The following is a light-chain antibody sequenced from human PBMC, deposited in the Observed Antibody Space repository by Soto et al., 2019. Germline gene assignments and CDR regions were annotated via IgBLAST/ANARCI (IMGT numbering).Light chain of an antibody. Sequence: QSALTQPASESGSPGQSITIYCTGTSSDIGGYNFVSWYQHHPGKAPKLLIHDVSNRPSGVSSRFSGSKSGNTASLTISGLQAEDEADYYCNSYRTVSTYVFGTGTKVTVL. CDR1: SSDIGGYNF. J-gene: IGLJ1*01. CDR3: NSYRTVSTYV. V-gene: IGLV2-14*03. CDR2: DVS.